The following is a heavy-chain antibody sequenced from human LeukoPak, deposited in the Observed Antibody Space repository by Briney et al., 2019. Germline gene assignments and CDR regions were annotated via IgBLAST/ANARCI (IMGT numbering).Heavy chain of an antibody. D-gene: IGHD6-19*01. Sequence: ASVKVSCKASGGTFSSYAISWVRQAPGQGLEWMGRIIPIFGTANYAQKFQGRVTITTDESTSTAYMELSSLRSEDTAVYYCARDLGYSSGWYRYYFGYWGQGTLVTVSS. CDR1: GGTFSSYA. CDR2: IIPIFGTA. CDR3: ARDLGYSSGWYRYYFGY. J-gene: IGHJ4*02. V-gene: IGHV1-69*05.